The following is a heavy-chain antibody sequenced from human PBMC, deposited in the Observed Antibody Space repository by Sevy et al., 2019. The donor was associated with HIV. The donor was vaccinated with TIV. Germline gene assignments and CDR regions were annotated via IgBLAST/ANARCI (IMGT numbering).Heavy chain of an antibody. V-gene: IGHV3-30*04. CDR3: ARDTTTPIWFGVRGVMEGYYGMDV. Sequence: GGSLRLSCAASGFTFSSYAMHWVRQAPGKGLEWVAVISYDGSNKYYADSVKGRFTISRDNSKNTLYLQMNGLRAEDTAVYYCARDTTTPIWFGVRGVMEGYYGMDVWGQGTTVTVSS. D-gene: IGHD3-10*01. CDR1: GFTFSSYA. CDR2: ISYDGSNK. J-gene: IGHJ6*02.